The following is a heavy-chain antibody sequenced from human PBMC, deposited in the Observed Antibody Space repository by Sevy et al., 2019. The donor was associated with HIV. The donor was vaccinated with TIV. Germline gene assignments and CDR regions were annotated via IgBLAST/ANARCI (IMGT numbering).Heavy chain of an antibody. Sequence: ASVKVSCKASGYTFAGYQMYWVRQAPGQGLEWMGWINPNSGGTKFAPKFQGRVTMTRDTFINTVYMDLSRLSSDHTAVYYCARDQQWLAQASGRSHQRDHNNDAMDVWGQGTTVTVSS. CDR1: GYTFAGYQ. D-gene: IGHD6-19*01. V-gene: IGHV1-2*02. CDR3: ARDQQWLAQASGRSHQRDHNNDAMDV. J-gene: IGHJ6*02. CDR2: INPNSGGT.